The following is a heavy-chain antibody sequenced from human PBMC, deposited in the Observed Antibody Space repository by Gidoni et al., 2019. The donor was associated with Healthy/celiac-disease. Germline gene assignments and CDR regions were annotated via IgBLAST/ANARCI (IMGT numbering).Heavy chain of an antibody. CDR1: GYSFTSYW. D-gene: IGHD3-22*01. Sequence: EVQLVQSGAEVKQPGESLRISCKGSGYSFTSYWISWVRQMPGKGLEWMGRIDPSDSYTNYSPSFQGHVTISADKSISTAYLQWSSLKASDTAMYYCATPSGTDSSGYYYEDYWGQGTLVTVSS. CDR2: IDPSDSYT. V-gene: IGHV5-10-1*03. CDR3: ATPSGTDSSGYYYEDY. J-gene: IGHJ4*02.